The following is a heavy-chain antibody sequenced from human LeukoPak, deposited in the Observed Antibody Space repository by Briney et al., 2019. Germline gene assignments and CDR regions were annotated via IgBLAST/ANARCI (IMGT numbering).Heavy chain of an antibody. V-gene: IGHV4-61*02. CDR3: ARELSYGSGSYNRMDY. D-gene: IGHD3-10*01. J-gene: IGHJ4*02. CDR1: GGSISSGSYY. CDR2: IYTSGST. Sequence: PSETLSLTCTVSGGSISSGSYYWSWIRQPAGKGLEWIGRIYTSGSTNYNPSLKSRVTISVDTSKNQFSLKLSSVTAADTAVYYCARELSYGSGSYNRMDYWGQGTLVTVSS.